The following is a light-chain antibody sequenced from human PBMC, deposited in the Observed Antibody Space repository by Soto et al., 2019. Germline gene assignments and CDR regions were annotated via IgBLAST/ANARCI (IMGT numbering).Light chain of an antibody. V-gene: IGKV1-39*01. CDR1: QSISNY. J-gene: IGKJ2*03. Sequence: DIQMSQSPSSLSASVGDTVTITCRASQSISNYLNWYQQKPGKAPNLLIYTTSNLQNGVPSRFSGSGSGTHFTLTITSLQPEDFASYYCQQSSLTPYSFGQGTKLEIK. CDR2: TTS. CDR3: QQSSLTPYS.